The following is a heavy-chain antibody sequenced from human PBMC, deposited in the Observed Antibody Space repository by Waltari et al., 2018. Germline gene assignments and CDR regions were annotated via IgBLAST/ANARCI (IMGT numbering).Heavy chain of an antibody. CDR3: AKDSSAAFSTSSLDS. CDR1: GFRFSSYT. V-gene: IGHV3-21*01. Sequence: EVHLVESGGGLVKPGGSLRLSCAASGFRFSSYTMNWVRQAPGKGLEWVSSIFTTGTSMYYADSVKGRFTISRDNANNLLYLHMNSLRAEDTALYYCAKDSSAAFSTSSLDSWGQGTLVTVSS. J-gene: IGHJ4*02. D-gene: IGHD2-2*01. CDR2: IFTTGTSM.